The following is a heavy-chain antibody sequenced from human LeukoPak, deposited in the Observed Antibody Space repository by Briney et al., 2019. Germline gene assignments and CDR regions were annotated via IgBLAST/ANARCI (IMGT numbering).Heavy chain of an antibody. Sequence: VASVKVSCKASGGTFSSYAINWVRQAPGQGPEWMGGIIPFFGRANYAQKFQGRVTMTTDESTSTAYMELSSLRSEDTAVYYCARVFARSGEISGSYFYYWGQGTLVTVSS. V-gene: IGHV1-69*05. CDR1: GGTFSSYA. CDR3: ARVFARSGEISGSYFYY. D-gene: IGHD1-26*01. J-gene: IGHJ4*02. CDR2: IIPFFGRA.